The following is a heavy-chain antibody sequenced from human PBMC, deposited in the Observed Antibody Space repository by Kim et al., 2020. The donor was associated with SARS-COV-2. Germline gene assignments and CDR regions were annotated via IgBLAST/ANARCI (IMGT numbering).Heavy chain of an antibody. CDR1: GFTFSSYA. CDR2: ISYDGSNK. CDR3: ARGSGSMTNYYYYGMDV. Sequence: GGSLRLSCAASGFTFSSYAMHWVRQAPGKGLEWVAVISYDGSNKYYADSVKGRFTISRDNSKNTLYLQMNSLRAEDTAVYYCARGSGSMTNYYYYGMDVWGQGPTVTVSS. V-gene: IGHV3-30*04. J-gene: IGHJ6*02. D-gene: IGHD4-17*01.